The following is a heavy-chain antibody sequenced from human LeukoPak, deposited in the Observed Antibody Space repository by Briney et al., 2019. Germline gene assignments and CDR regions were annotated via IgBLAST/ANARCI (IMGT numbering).Heavy chain of an antibody. CDR3: ATETIGRHYDY. D-gene: IGHD1-14*01. CDR1: GFTFSSCG. Sequence: GGSLRLSCAASGFTFSSCGFNWVRQAPGKGLEWVSSIGPTGTDRYYADSVRGQFTISRDNAKNSMYLQMDSLRDEDTAVYYCATETIGRHYDYWGQGTLLTVSS. V-gene: IGHV3-21*01. J-gene: IGHJ4*02. CDR2: IGPTGTDR.